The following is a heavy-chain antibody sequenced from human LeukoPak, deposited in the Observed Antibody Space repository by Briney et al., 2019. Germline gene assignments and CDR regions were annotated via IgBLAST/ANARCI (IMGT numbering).Heavy chain of an antibody. J-gene: IGHJ3*02. D-gene: IGHD3-9*01. CDR2: ISGDAGRT. CDR1: GFTFSSYA. Sequence: GGSLRLSCGASGFTFSSYAMSWVRQAPGKGLEWVSGISGDAGRTYYADSVKGRFTIYRDNSKNTLYLQMNSLGAEDTAVYYCARERLRYFEWPSAFDIWGQGTMVTVSS. CDR3: ARERLRYFEWPSAFDI. V-gene: IGHV3-23*01.